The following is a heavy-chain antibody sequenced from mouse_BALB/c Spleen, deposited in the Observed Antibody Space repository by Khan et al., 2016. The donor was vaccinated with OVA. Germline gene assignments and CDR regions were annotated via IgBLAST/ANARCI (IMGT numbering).Heavy chain of an antibody. V-gene: IGHV3-2*02. J-gene: IGHJ4*01. CDR2: ISYSGSP. CDR1: GYSITSDYA. Sequence: EVQLQESGPGLVKPSQSLSLTCTVTGYSITSDYAWNWIRQFPGNKLEWMGYISYSGSPSYTPSLKSRISITRDTSKNQFFLQLNSVTTEDTATYYCARDGSRYNYAMDYWGQGTAVTVSS. D-gene: IGHD2-3*01. CDR3: ARDGSRYNYAMDY.